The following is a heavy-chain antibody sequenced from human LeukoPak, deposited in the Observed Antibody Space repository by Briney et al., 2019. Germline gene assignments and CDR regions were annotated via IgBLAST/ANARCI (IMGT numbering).Heavy chain of an antibody. CDR1: GFSFSSYA. CDR2: ISGSGTTT. Sequence: GGSLRLSCAASGFSFSSYAMNWVRQAPGKGLEWVAAISGSGTTTYYADSVKGRFTVSRGNSRKTMYLQMNSLRAEDTAVYYCAKGSPDSSSWYTVFDYWGQGTLVTVSS. V-gene: IGHV3-23*01. CDR3: AKGSPDSSSWYTVFDY. D-gene: IGHD6-13*01. J-gene: IGHJ4*02.